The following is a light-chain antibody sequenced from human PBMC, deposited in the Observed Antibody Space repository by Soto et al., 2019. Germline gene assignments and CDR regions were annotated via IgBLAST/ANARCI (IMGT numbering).Light chain of an antibody. J-gene: IGKJ1*01. Sequence: EIVMTQSPATLSVSPGERATLSCRPSQSVSTYLAWYQQKPGQAPRLLIYSASTRATGIPARFSGGGSGTEFTLNISSLQSEDFAVYICQQYNDWPPRWTFGQGTKVEIK. V-gene: IGKV3-15*01. CDR1: QSVSTY. CDR3: QQYNDWPPRWT. CDR2: SAS.